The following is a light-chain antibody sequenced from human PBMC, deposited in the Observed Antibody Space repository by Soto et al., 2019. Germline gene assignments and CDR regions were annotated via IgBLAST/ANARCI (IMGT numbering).Light chain of an antibody. Sequence: DIQMTQSPSTLSASVGDRVTITCRASQSISSWLAWYQQKPGKAPKLLIYDASSLESGVPSRFSGSGSGTEFTLTSSSLQPDDFATYYCQQYKVFRTFGQGTNVEIK. CDR1: QSISSW. CDR3: QQYKVFRT. V-gene: IGKV1-5*01. CDR2: DAS. J-gene: IGKJ1*01.